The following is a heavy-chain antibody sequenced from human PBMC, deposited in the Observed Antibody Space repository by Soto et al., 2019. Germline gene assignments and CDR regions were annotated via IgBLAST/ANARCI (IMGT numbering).Heavy chain of an antibody. J-gene: IGHJ5*02. CDR2: IYHTGNA. V-gene: IGHV4-39*01. Sequence: SETLSLTCTVSGGSISNSRFYWAWIRQPPGEGLEWIGSIYHTGNAYYNPSLKSRVTIFVDTSKNQFSLKLTSVTAADTALYYCARDYFDSSDYTTNWFDPWGQGTLVTVSS. CDR1: GGSISNSRFY. D-gene: IGHD3-22*01. CDR3: ARDYFDSSDYTTNWFDP.